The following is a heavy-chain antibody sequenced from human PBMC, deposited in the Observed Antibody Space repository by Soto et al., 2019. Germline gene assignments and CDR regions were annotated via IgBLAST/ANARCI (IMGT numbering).Heavy chain of an antibody. V-gene: IGHV4-59*01. CDR2: IYFIGIA. J-gene: IGHJ1*01. D-gene: IGHD1-26*01. Sequence: QMQMQESGPRLVKPSETLSLTCTVSGASITDSYWSWIRQPPEKGLEWIGYIYFIGIANYNPSLTSRATISRDTSKNEFSLTLTSVTAADTAIYYCARGASDLAVSEAAYWGQGTVVTVSS. CDR1: GASITDSY. CDR3: ARGASDLAVSEAAY.